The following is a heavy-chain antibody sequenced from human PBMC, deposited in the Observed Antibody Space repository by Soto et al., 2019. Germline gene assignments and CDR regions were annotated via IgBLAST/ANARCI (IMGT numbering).Heavy chain of an antibody. CDR2: IWYDGSNK. Sequence: QVQLVESGGGVVQPGRSLRLSCAVSGFTFSRYGMHWVRQAPGKGLEWVAVIWYDGSNKYYADSVKGRFTISRDNSKNTLYLPMNSLRAEDTAAYYCAGALSGSYGIDYWGQGTLVTVS. CDR1: GFTFSRYG. J-gene: IGHJ4*02. V-gene: IGHV3-33*01. D-gene: IGHD1-26*01. CDR3: AGALSGSYGIDY.